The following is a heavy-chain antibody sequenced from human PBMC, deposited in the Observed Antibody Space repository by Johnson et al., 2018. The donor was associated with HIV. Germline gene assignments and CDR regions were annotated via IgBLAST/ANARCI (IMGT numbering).Heavy chain of an antibody. Sequence: MQLVESRGGVVRPGGSLRLSCAASGFSFDDYGMSWVRQAPGKGLEWVSVIYSGGSTYYSDSVKGRFTISRDNSKNTLYLQMNSLRAGDTAVYYCARERDTDMAGDAFDIWGQGTMVTVSS. CDR2: IYSGGST. J-gene: IGHJ3*02. CDR1: GFSFDDYG. CDR3: ARERDTDMAGDAFDI. V-gene: IGHV3-66*01. D-gene: IGHD5-18*01.